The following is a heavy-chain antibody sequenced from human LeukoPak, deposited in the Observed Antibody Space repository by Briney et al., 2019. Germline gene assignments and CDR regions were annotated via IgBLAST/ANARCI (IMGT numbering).Heavy chain of an antibody. Sequence: GESLKISCKGSGYSFTSCWIGWVRQMPGKGLEWMGIIYPRDSNTRYSPSFQGQVTISADKSISTAYLQWSSLKASDTAMYYCARLGYSYGFIFDYWGQGTLVTVSS. D-gene: IGHD5-18*01. J-gene: IGHJ4*02. CDR1: GYSFTSCW. CDR3: ARLGYSYGFIFDY. CDR2: IYPRDSNT. V-gene: IGHV5-51*01.